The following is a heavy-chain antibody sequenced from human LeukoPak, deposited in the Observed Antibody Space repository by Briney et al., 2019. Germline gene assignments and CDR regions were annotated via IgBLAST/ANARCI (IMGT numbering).Heavy chain of an antibody. V-gene: IGHV4-38-2*01. CDR1: GYSISSGYY. CDR2: IYHSGST. CDR3: ARHSPKGYDFWSGYYYKH. D-gene: IGHD3-3*01. Sequence: PSETLSLTCAVSGYSISSGYYWGWIRQPPGKGLEWIGSIYHSGSTYYNPSLMSRVTISVDTSKNQFSLKLSSVTAADTAVYYCARHSPKGYDFWSGYYYKHWGQGTLVTVSS. J-gene: IGHJ1*01.